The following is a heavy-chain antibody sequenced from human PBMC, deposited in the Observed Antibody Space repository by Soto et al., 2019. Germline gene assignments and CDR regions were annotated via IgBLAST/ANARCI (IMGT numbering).Heavy chain of an antibody. J-gene: IGHJ4*02. V-gene: IGHV3-21*04. D-gene: IGHD3-10*01. Sequence: GGSLRLSCAASGFTFSISTMNWVRQAPGKRLEWVSSISSGTTYSYYADSVKGRFSISRDNAKNSVYLQMNSLRAEDTAVYYCASDPYYYASDYWGQGTLVTVSS. CDR2: ISSGTTYS. CDR1: GFTFSIST. CDR3: ASDPYYYASDY.